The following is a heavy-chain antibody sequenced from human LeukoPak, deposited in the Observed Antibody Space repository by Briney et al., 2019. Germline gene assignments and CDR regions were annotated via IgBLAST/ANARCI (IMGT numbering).Heavy chain of an antibody. CDR2: INPNSGGT. CDR3: AGDGGAYCGGDCYFADDY. J-gene: IGHJ4*02. V-gene: IGHV1-2*02. Sequence: ASVKVSCKASGYTFTGYYMHWVRQAPGQGLEWMGWINPNSGGTDYAQKFQGRVTMTRDTSISAAYTELSRLRSDDTAVYYCAGDGGAYCGGDCYFADDYWGEGALVTVSS. D-gene: IGHD2-21*02. CDR1: GYTFTGYY.